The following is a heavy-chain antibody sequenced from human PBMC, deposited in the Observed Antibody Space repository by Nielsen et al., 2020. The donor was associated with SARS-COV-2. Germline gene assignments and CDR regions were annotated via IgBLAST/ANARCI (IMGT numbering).Heavy chain of an antibody. CDR1: GFTLNNYA. CDR2: VSASGGST. J-gene: IGHJ3*01. Sequence: GESLETSCAASGFTLNNYAMAWVRRAPGRGLQWVTGVSASGGSTYYTDSVKGRFSISRDNPKNTLFLQMHSLRVEDTALYYCAKDGVVRGDALDLWGQGTMVTVSS. D-gene: IGHD3-10*01. CDR3: AKDGVVRGDALDL. V-gene: IGHV3-23*01.